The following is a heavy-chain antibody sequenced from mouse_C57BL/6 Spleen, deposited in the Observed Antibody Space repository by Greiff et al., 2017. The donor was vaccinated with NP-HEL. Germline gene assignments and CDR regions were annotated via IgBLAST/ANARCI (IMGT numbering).Heavy chain of an antibody. CDR2: INPYNGDT. Sequence: DVQLQESGPELVKPGDSVKISCKASGYSFTGYFMNWVMQSHGKSLEWIGRINPYNGDTFYNQKFKGKATLTVDKSSSTAHMELRSLTSEDSAVYYCARGYYYGSSSFAYWGQGTLVTVSA. D-gene: IGHD1-1*01. CDR1: GYSFTGYF. V-gene: IGHV1-20*01. CDR3: ARGYYYGSSSFAY. J-gene: IGHJ3*01.